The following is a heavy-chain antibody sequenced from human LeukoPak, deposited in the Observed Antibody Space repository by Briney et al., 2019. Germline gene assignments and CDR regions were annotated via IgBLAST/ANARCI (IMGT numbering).Heavy chain of an antibody. J-gene: IGHJ3*02. D-gene: IGHD5/OR15-5a*01. Sequence: PSETLSLTCTVSGGSIRSSSYYWGWIRQPPGKGLEWIGSIYYSGSTCYNPSLKSRVTIAVDTSKNQFSLKLSSVTAADTAVYYCASERGYSVFDAFDIWGQGTMVTVSS. V-gene: IGHV4-39*07. CDR2: IYYSGST. CDR3: ASERGYSVFDAFDI. CDR1: GGSIRSSSYY.